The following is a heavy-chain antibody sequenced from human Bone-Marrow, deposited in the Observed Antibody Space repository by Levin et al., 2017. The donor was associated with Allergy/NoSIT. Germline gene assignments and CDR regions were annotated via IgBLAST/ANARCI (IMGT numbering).Heavy chain of an antibody. V-gene: IGHV3-11*01. CDR3: ARDQALYYYYYSMDV. Sequence: GGSLRLSCAASGFTFSDCYMSWIRQAPGKGLEWVSYISRSGHTIYYTDSVKGRFTISRDNAKNSLFLQMNSLRAEATAVYYCARDQALYYYYYSMDVWGKGTTVTVSS. J-gene: IGHJ6*03. CDR2: ISRSGHTI. CDR1: GFTFSDCY.